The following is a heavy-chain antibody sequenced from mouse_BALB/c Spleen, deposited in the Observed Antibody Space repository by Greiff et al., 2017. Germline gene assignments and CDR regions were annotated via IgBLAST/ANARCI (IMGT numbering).Heavy chain of an antibody. D-gene: IGHD1-1*01. CDR1: GYAFSSYW. CDR3: ARFLYYYGSSYEYFDV. CDR2: IYPGDGDT. V-gene: IGHV1-80*01. J-gene: IGHJ1*01. Sequence: VQLQESGAELVRPGSSVKISCKASGYAFSSYWMNWVKQRPGQGLEWIGQIYPGDGDTNYNGKFKGKATLTADKSSSTAYMQLSSLTSEDSAVYFCARFLYYYGSSYEYFDVWGAGTTVTVSS.